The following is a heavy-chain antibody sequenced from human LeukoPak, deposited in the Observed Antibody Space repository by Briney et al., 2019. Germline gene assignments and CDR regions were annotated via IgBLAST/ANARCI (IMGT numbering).Heavy chain of an antibody. CDR1: GFTFSTYA. CDR2: ISGSGDNT. J-gene: IGHJ4*02. CDR3: ARSPLYGSGSYYHDY. V-gene: IGHV3-23*01. Sequence: GGSLRLSCAASGFTFSTYAMTWVRQAPGKGLEWASTISGSGDNTYYADSVKGRFTISRDNSKNTLYLQMNSLRTEDTAVYYCARSPLYGSGSYYHDYWGQGTLVTVSS. D-gene: IGHD3-10*01.